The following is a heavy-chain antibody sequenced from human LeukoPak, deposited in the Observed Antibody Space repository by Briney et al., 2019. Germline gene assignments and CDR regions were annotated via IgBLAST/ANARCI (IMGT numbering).Heavy chain of an antibody. CDR3: ARPYCSGGSCSDAFDI. CDR1: GGSISSGDYY. Sequence: PSQTLSLTCTVSGGSISSGDYYWGWIRQPPGKGLEWIGSIYYSGSTYYNPSLKSRVTISVDTSKNQFSLKLSSVTAADTAVYYCARPYCSGGSCSDAFDIWGQGTMVTVSS. CDR2: IYYSGST. D-gene: IGHD2-15*01. J-gene: IGHJ3*02. V-gene: IGHV4-39*01.